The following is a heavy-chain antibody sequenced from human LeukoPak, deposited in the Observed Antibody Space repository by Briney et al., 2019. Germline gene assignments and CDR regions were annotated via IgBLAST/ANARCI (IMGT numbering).Heavy chain of an antibody. J-gene: IGHJ4*02. CDR1: GGSFSGYY. Sequence: SETLSLTCAVYGGSFSGYYWSWIRQPPGKGLEWIGEINHSGSTNYNPSLKSRVTISVDTSKNQFSLKLSSVTAADTAVYYCARGELYSSSSGFTHRFDYWGQGTLVTVSS. D-gene: IGHD6-6*01. V-gene: IGHV4-34*01. CDR3: ARGELYSSSSGFTHRFDY. CDR2: INHSGST.